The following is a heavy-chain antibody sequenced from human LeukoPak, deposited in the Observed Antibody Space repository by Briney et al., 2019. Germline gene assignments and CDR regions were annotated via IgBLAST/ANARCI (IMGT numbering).Heavy chain of an antibody. J-gene: IGHJ5*02. CDR3: ARGKLSSSWYRGNLNWFDP. CDR2: IYSSGST. Sequence: PSETLSLTCTVSGGSISNYYWSWIRQPPGKGLEWIGYIYSSGSTNYNPSLKSRVSISADTSKNEFSLKLRSVTAADTAVYYCARGKLSSSWYRGNLNWFDPWGQGTLVTVSS. CDR1: GGSISNYY. D-gene: IGHD6-13*01. V-gene: IGHV4-59*01.